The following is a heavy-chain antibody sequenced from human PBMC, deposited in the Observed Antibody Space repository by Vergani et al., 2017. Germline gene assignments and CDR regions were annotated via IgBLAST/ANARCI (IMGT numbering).Heavy chain of an antibody. Sequence: QVQLQESGPGLVKPSQTLSLTCTVSGDSIRSGVYYWGWIRQHPGQGLEWIGYIYHTGTTYYNPSLRGRINISVDTSKNQLSLKLTSVTAADTAVYYCARDLGGEWYFDLWGRGATVTVSS. J-gene: IGHJ2*01. CDR1: GDSIRSGVYY. CDR2: IYHTGTT. D-gene: IGHD2-15*01. V-gene: IGHV4-31*03. CDR3: ARDLGGEWYFDL.